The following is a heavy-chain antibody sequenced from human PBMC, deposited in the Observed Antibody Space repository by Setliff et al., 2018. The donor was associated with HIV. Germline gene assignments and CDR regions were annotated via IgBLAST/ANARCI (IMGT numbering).Heavy chain of an antibody. J-gene: IGHJ4*02. CDR2: IYYSGST. V-gene: IGHV4-39*07. Sequence: SETLSLTCTVSGDSISSSNYYWGWIRQPPGKGLEWIGSIYYSGSTNYNPSLKSRVTMSIDTSKKQFSLKLASVTAADTAVYYCARGGSYDTFDYWGQGTLVTVSS. D-gene: IGHD3-22*01. CDR1: GDSISSSNYY. CDR3: ARGGSYDTFDY.